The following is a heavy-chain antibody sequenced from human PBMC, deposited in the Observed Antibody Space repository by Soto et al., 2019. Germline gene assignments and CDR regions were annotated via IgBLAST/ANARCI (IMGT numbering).Heavy chain of an antibody. Sequence: SVKVSCKASGGTFSSYAISWVRRAPGQGLEWMGGIIPIFGTANYAQKFQGRVTITADESTSTAYMELSSLRSEDTAVYYCARVPFGRGTYYFDYWGQGTLVTVSS. CDR1: GGTFSSYA. V-gene: IGHV1-69*13. CDR2: IIPIFGTA. CDR3: ARVPFGRGTYYFDY. J-gene: IGHJ4*02. D-gene: IGHD3-16*01.